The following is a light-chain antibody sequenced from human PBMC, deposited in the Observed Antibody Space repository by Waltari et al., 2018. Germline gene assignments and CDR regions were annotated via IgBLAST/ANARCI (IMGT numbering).Light chain of an antibody. CDR3: HSRKGRDNQVV. J-gene: IGLJ3*02. Sequence: SSELTQGPDVSVALGQTVQITCHGDSLRTSYASWYQVKPGQAPVLVLFGKEKRPSGIPDRISGYSSGTTSSLTITGAQAEDEADYYCHSRKGRDNQVVFGGGTKLTVL. V-gene: IGLV3-19*01. CDR1: SLRTSY. CDR2: GKE.